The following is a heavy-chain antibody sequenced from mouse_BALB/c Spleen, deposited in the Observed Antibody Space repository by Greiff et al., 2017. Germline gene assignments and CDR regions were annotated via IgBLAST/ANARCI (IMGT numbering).Heavy chain of an antibody. J-gene: IGHJ4*01. CDR2: IWSDGST. CDR1: GFSLTSYG. Sequence: VQLQQSGPDLVAPSQSLSITCTVSGFSLTSYGVHWVRQPPGKGLEWLVVIWSDGSTTYNSALKSRLSISKDNSKSQVFLKMNSLQTDDTAMYYCAGQDYRYGLYAMDYWGQGTSVTVSS. CDR3: AGQDYRYGLYAMDY. D-gene: IGHD2-14*01. V-gene: IGHV2-6-2*01.